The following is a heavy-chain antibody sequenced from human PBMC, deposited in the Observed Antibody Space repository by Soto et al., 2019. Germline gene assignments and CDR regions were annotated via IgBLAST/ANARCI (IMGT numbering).Heavy chain of an antibody. J-gene: IGHJ3*02. Sequence: PGGSLRLSCAASGFPCDEYSENWVRQVSGKGLEWVSLISWDGADTYYADSVKGRFTVSRDNSKNSLYLQMNSLTTEDTALYSFSKFGWGGSYSWSHTSDIWGQGTMVTVSS. CDR3: SKFGWGGSYSWSHTSDI. D-gene: IGHD1-26*01. CDR1: GFPCDEYS. V-gene: IGHV3-43*01. CDR2: ISWDGADT.